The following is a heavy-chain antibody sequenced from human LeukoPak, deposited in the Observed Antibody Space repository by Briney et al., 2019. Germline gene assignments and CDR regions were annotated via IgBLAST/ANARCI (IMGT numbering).Heavy chain of an antibody. D-gene: IGHD6-19*01. CDR2: ISGSGGST. CDR1: GFTFSSYG. V-gene: IGHV3-23*01. CDR3: ARDQGGSGWSRRYYYYYMDV. Sequence: GGSLRLSCAASGFTFSSYGMSWVRQAPGKGLEWVSAISGSGGSTYYADSVKGRFTISRDNSKNTLYLQMNSLRAEDTAVYYCARDQGGSGWSRRYYYYYMDVWGKGTTVTVSS. J-gene: IGHJ6*03.